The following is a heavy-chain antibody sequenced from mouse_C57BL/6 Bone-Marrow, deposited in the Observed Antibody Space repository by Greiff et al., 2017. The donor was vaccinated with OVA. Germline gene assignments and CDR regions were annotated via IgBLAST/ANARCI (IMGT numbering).Heavy chain of an antibody. CDR1: GYTFTGYW. J-gene: IGHJ4*01. D-gene: IGHD5-5*01. V-gene: IGHV1-55*01. CDR2: IYPGSGST. CDR3: ATYLRAMDY. Sequence: QVQLKQPGAELVKPGASVKMSCKASGYTFTGYWITWVKQRPGQGLEWIGDIYPGSGSTNYNEKFKSKATLTVDTSSSTAYMQLSSLTSEDSAVYYCATYLRAMDYWGQGTSVTVSS.